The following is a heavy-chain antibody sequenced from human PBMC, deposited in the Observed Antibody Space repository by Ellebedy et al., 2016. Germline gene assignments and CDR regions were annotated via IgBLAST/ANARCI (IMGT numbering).Heavy chain of an antibody. D-gene: IGHD3-22*01. CDR2: IYYSGST. Sequence: SETLSLTCTVPGGSIISYYWSWIRQPPGEGLEWIGYIYYSGSTYYNPSLKSRVTISVDTSQNQFSLKLTSVTAADTAVYYCARGYYDSSGYFWSYFDYWGQGTLVTVSS. CDR1: GGSIISYY. CDR3: ARGYYDSSGYFWSYFDY. V-gene: IGHV4-59*01. J-gene: IGHJ4*02.